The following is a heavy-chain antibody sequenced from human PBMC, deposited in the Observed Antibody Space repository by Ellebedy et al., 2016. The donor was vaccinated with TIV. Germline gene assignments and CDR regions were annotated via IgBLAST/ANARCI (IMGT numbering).Heavy chain of an antibody. J-gene: IGHJ4*02. CDR3: ARDELEDFWSGYPDY. CDR2: VNPSGGST. V-gene: IGHV1-46*04. D-gene: IGHD3-3*01. Sequence: AASVTVSCKASGYTFTRYYMHWVRQAPGQGLEWMGIVNPSGGSTSYAQKLQGRVTMTRDTSTSTVYMELSSLRSEDTAVYYCARDELEDFWSGYPDYWGQGTLVTVSS. CDR1: GYTFTRYY.